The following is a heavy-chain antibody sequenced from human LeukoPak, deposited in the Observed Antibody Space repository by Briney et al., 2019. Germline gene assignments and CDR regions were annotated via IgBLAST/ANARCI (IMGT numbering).Heavy chain of an antibody. D-gene: IGHD1-26*01. Sequence: SESLSLTCTVSGYSISSGYYWGWIRQPPGKGLEWIGSSYHSGSTYYNPSLKSRVTISVDTSKNQFSLKLSSVTAADTAVYYWAGGPGVGALGYFDYWGQGTLVTVSS. CDR1: GYSISSGYY. CDR3: AGGPGVGALGYFDY. V-gene: IGHV4-38-2*02. J-gene: IGHJ4*02. CDR2: SYHSGST.